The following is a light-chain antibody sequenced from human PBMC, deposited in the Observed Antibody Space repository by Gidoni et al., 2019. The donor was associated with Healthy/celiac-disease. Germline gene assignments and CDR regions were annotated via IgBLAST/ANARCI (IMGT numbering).Light chain of an antibody. CDR1: QSISSW. Sequence: DIQMTQSPSTLSASVGDRVTITCRASQSISSWLAWYQQKPGKAPKLLIYKASSLESGVPSRFSGSGSGTEFTLTISSLQPDDFATYYRQQYNSYPWTFGQGTQVEIK. CDR3: QQYNSYPWT. CDR2: KAS. V-gene: IGKV1-5*03. J-gene: IGKJ1*01.